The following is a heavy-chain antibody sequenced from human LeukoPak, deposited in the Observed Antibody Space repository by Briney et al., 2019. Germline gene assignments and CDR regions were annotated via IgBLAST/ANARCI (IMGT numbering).Heavy chain of an antibody. CDR2: INPSGGST. V-gene: IGHV1-46*01. Sequence: GASVKVSCKASGYTFTSYYMHWVRQAPGQGLEWMGIINPSGGSTSYAQKFQGRVTMTRDTSTSTVYMELSSLRSEDTAVYYCARRGKGSSPILYYFDYWGQGTLVTVSS. CDR3: ARRGKGSSPILYYFDY. D-gene: IGHD3-16*01. CDR1: GYTFTSYY. J-gene: IGHJ4*02.